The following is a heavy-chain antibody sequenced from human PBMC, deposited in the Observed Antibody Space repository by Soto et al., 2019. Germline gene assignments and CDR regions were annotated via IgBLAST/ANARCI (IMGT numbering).Heavy chain of an antibody. CDR1: GLTFSSSA. CDR3: AGTDSSNVFDLDY. D-gene: IGHD2-8*02. CDR2: IRSSSSYI. Sequence: LRLSCVASGLTFSSSAMNWVRQAPGKGLEWVSSIRSSSSYIYYADSVKGRFTISRDNAKNSLYLQMNNLRAEDTAVYYCAGTDSSNVFDLDYWGQGTLVTVSS. V-gene: IGHV3-21*01. J-gene: IGHJ4*02.